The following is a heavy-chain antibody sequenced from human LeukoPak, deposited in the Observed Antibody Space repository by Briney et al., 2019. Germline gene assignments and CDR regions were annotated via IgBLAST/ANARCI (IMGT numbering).Heavy chain of an antibody. Sequence: PGGSLRLSCAASGFTFSNYWMSWVRQAPGKGLEWVANIKEDGGENYYVDSVKGRFTISRDNAKNSLYLQMNSLRAEDTAVYYCARYDILAEGYFDYWGQGTLVTVSS. V-gene: IGHV3-7*01. CDR1: GFTFSNYW. CDR2: IKEDGGEN. CDR3: ARYDILAEGYFDY. D-gene: IGHD3-9*01. J-gene: IGHJ4*02.